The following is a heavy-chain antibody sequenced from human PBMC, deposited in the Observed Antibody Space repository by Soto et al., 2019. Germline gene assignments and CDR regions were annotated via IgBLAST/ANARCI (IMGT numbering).Heavy chain of an antibody. J-gene: IGHJ4*01. Sequence: GGSLRLSCAASGFTFSNAWINWVRQAPGKGLEWVGRIKSKTDGGTPDYAAPVKGRFAISRDDSKNMVYLQMNSLKTEDTGIHYWTTDSYSSIIVVRFDYWGHGTLVTVSS. CDR3: TTDSYSSIIVVRFDY. V-gene: IGHV3-15*07. CDR2: IKSKTDGGTP. D-gene: IGHD3-22*01. CDR1: GFTFSNAW.